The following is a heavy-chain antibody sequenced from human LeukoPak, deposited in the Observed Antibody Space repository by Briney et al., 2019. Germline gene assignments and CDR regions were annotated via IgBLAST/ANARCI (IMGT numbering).Heavy chain of an antibody. CDR3: ASRGYTYGPLD. J-gene: IGHJ4*02. CDR1: GGSISSSNYY. CDR2: IYYSGST. D-gene: IGHD5-18*01. V-gene: IGHV4-39*01. Sequence: PSETLSLTCTVSGGSISSSNYYWGWIRQPPGKGLEWIGRIYYSGSTYYNAALKSRFTISVDTSKKQFSLTLTSVTAADTAVYYCASRGYTYGPLDWGQGTLVSVSS.